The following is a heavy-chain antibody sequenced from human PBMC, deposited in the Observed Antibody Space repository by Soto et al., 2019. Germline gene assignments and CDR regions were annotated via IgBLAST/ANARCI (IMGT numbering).Heavy chain of an antibody. V-gene: IGHV1-69*13. CDR3: AKDFLAWGYCSGGSCYLPSYFDY. CDR2: IIPIFGTA. D-gene: IGHD2-15*01. CDR1: GGTFSSYA. J-gene: IGHJ4*02. Sequence: SVKVSCKASGGTFSSYAISWVRQAPGQGLEWMGGIIPIFGTANYAQKFQGRVTITADESTSTAYMELSSLRSEDTAVYYCAKDFLAWGYCSGGSCYLPSYFDYWGQGTRVTVSS.